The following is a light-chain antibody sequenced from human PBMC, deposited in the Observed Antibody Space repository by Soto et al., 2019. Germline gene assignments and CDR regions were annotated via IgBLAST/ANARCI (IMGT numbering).Light chain of an antibody. J-gene: IGKJ2*01. Sequence: EIVMTQSPATLSVSPGERATLSCRASQSVRTNLAWYQQKPGQAPRLLIYAASTRATGNPARFSGSGSGTQFTLTISSLQSEDFAVYYCHPYNNWPVLNTFGQGTKLEIK. V-gene: IGKV3-15*01. CDR2: AAS. CDR1: QSVRTN. CDR3: HPYNNWPVLNT.